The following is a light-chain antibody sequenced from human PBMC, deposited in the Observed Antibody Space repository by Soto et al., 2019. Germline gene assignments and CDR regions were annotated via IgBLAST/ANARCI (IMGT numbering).Light chain of an antibody. Sequence: EIVLTQSPATLSLSPGERATLSCRASQSVSSYLAWYQQKPGQAPRLLIYDASNRATGIPARFSGSGSGTDFTLTISSLDPEDFAVYYCQQRNTWVTFGPGTKVDIK. CDR3: QQRNTWVT. CDR2: DAS. V-gene: IGKV3-11*01. J-gene: IGKJ3*01. CDR1: QSVSSY.